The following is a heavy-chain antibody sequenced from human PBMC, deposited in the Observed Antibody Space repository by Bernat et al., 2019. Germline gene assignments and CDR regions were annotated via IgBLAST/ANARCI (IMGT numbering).Heavy chain of an antibody. CDR1: GFTFSSYA. CDR3: AKSSGCSFEYFQH. D-gene: IGHD2-15*01. CDR2: ISGSGGST. Sequence: EVQLLESGGGLVQPGGSLRLSCAASGFTFSSYAMSWVRQAPGKGLEWVSAISGSGGSTYYADSVKGRFTISSDNSKNTLYLQMNSLRAEDTAVYYCAKSSGCSFEYFQHWGQGTLVTVSS. V-gene: IGHV3-23*01. J-gene: IGHJ1*01.